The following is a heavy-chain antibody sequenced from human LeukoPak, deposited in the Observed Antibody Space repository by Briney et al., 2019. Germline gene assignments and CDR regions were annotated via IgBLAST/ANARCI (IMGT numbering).Heavy chain of an antibody. J-gene: IGHJ6*02. CDR1: GYTFTSYG. CDR2: ISAYNGNT. CDR3: ALGYCSSTSCLNSDV. V-gene: IGHV1-18*01. Sequence: ASVKVSCKASGYTFTSYGISWVRQAPGQGLEWTGWISAYNGNTNYAQKLQGRVTMTTDTSTSTAYMELRSLRSDDTAVYYCALGYCSSTSCLNSDVWGQGTTVTVSS. D-gene: IGHD2-2*01.